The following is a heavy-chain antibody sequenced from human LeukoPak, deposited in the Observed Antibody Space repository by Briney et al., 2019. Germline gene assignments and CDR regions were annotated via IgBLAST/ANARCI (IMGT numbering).Heavy chain of an antibody. CDR1: GFTFSSYA. J-gene: IGHJ4*02. CDR3: AREGVIFSSGYYYFDY. CDR2: IWYDGNNK. Sequence: GGSLRLSCAASGFTFSSYAMHWVRQAPGKGLEWVAVIWYDGNNKYYADSVKGRFTIARDNSKNTLYLQMNSLRAEDTAVYYCAREGVIFSSGYYYFDYWGQGTLVTVSS. D-gene: IGHD3-22*01. V-gene: IGHV3-33*08.